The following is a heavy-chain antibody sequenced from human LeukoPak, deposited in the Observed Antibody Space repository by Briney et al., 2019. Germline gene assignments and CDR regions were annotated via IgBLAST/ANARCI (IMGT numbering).Heavy chain of an antibody. J-gene: IGHJ6*03. CDR1: GGSISSYY. V-gene: IGHV4-4*07. CDR2: IYTSGST. Sequence: SETLSLTCTVSGGSISSYYWSWIRQPAGKGLEWIGRIYTSGSTNYNPSLKSRVTMSVDTSKNQFSLKLSSVTAADTAVYYCARGNYYGWGYYYYRDVGAKGTTATISS. D-gene: IGHD3-10*01. CDR3: ARGNYYGWGYYYYRDV.